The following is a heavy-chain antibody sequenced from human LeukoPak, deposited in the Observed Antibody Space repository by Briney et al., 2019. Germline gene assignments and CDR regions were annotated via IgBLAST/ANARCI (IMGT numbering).Heavy chain of an antibody. V-gene: IGHV1-18*01. CDR2: VTSYNGDT. D-gene: IGHD3-9*01. Sequence: ASVKVSCKASGYTFNNYGISWVRQAPGQGLEWMGCVTSYNGDTNYAQKFQDRVTMSTDTSTSTAYMELRSLRFDDTAIYYCAKDWHILTGRNCFDPWGQGTLVTVSS. CDR1: GYTFNNYG. CDR3: AKDWHILTGRNCFDP. J-gene: IGHJ5*02.